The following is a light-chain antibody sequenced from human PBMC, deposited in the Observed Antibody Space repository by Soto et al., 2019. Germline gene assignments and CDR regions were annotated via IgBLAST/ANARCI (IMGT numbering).Light chain of an antibody. CDR2: DVT. V-gene: IGLV2-14*03. J-gene: IGLJ2*01. Sequence: QSALTQPASVSGSPGQSITISCTGTNNDVGAYNYVSWYQQHPGKAPKLMIYDVTNRPSGVSNRFSGSKSGNTASLTISGLQAEDEAEYYCSSYTTTSPPVIFGGGTQLTVL. CDR3: SSYTTTSPPVI. CDR1: NNDVGAYNY.